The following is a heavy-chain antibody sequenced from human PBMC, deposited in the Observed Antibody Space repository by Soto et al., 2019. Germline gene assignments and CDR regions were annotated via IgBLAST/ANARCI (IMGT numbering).Heavy chain of an antibody. J-gene: IGHJ4*02. D-gene: IGHD6-25*01. CDR2: INESGGRT. CDR3: ATRGGDY. Sequence: EAQLLESGGGFIQPGESLRLSCAASGFTFTNYGMSWVRQAPGKGLKWVSTINESGGRTYYADSVKGRLTISRDNSKNTLYLQMNSLRAEDTAVYYCATRGGDYWGQGTLVTVTS. V-gene: IGHV3-23*01. CDR1: GFTFTNYG.